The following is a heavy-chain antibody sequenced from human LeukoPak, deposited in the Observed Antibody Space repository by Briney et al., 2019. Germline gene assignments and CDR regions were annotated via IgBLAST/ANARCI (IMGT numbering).Heavy chain of an antibody. J-gene: IGHJ4*02. V-gene: IGHV3-15*01. Sequence: GGSLRLSCAASGFTFSNAWMSWVRQAPGKGLEWVGRIKSKTDGGTTDYAAPVKGRFTISRDDSKNTLYLQMNSLRTEDTAVYYCTSAGEVDYFDYWGQGTLVTVSS. CDR3: TSAGEVDYFDY. D-gene: IGHD4-17*01. CDR1: GFTFSNAW. CDR2: IKSKTDGGTT.